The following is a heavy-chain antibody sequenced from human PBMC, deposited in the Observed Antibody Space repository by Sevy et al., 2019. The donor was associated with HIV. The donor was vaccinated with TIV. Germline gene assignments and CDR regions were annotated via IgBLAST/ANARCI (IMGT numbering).Heavy chain of an antibody. CDR2: IRYDGSNK. D-gene: IGHD6-13*01. Sequence: GGFLRLSCAASGFTFSSYGMHWVRQAPGKGLEWMAFIRYDGSNKYYADSVKGRFTISRDNSKNTLYLQMNSLRAEDTAVYYCTIDPNSCSWSYYYYGMDVWGQGTTVTVSS. J-gene: IGHJ6*02. CDR3: TIDPNSCSWSYYYYGMDV. V-gene: IGHV3-30*02. CDR1: GFTFSSYG.